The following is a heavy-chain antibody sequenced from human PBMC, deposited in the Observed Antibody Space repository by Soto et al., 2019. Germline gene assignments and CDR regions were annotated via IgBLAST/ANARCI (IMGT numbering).Heavy chain of an antibody. V-gene: IGHV1-2*02. CDR2: INPYSGGA. D-gene: IGHD3-10*01. CDR1: GYTFTGYF. J-gene: IGHJ5*02. Sequence: ASVKVSCKASGYTFTGYFMHWVRQAPGQGLEWMGWINPYSGGADYAQSFQGRVTMTRDTSISTVYMELSRLRFDDTTMYYCARVIRGAYYNSPLDTWGQGTVVTVSS. CDR3: ARVIRGAYYNSPLDT.